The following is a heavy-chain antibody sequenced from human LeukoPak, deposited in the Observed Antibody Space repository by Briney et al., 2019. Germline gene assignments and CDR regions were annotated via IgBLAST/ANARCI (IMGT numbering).Heavy chain of an antibody. Sequence: GGSLRLSCAASGFTFDDYAMHWVRQVPGKGLEWVSGISWNRGSIGYADSVKGRFTISRDNAKNSLYLQMNSLRAEDTVLYYCAKDMVRGVIMPFDYWGQGTLVTVSS. D-gene: IGHD3-10*01. V-gene: IGHV3-9*01. CDR2: ISWNRGSI. J-gene: IGHJ4*02. CDR1: GFTFDDYA. CDR3: AKDMVRGVIMPFDY.